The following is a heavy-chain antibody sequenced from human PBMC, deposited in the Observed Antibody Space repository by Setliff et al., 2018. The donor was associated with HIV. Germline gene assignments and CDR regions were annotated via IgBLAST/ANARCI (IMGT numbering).Heavy chain of an antibody. CDR2: INHSGST. V-gene: IGHV4-34*01. Sequence: KTSETLSLTCAVYGGSFSGYYWSWIRQPPGRGLEWIGEINHSGSTNYNPSLKSRVTISVDTSKNQFSLKLSSVTAADTAMYYCARRGYSYVERVYYYYMDVWGKGTTVTV. J-gene: IGHJ6*03. CDR3: ARRGYSYVERVYYYYMDV. CDR1: GGSFSGYY. D-gene: IGHD5-18*01.